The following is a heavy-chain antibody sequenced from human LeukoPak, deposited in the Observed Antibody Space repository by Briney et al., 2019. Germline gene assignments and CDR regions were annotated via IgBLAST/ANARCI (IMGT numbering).Heavy chain of an antibody. Sequence: EASVKVSCKASGYTFTSYYMHWVRQAPGQGLEWMGIINPTTGDTTYAQKFQGRLTMPRDMSTSTVYMELSSLTSEDTAVFYCARYGFSAVWQGGWHAFDIWGQGTVVTVSS. CDR2: INPTTGDT. V-gene: IGHV1-46*01. CDR3: ARYGFSAVWQGGWHAFDI. J-gene: IGHJ3*02. D-gene: IGHD2-15*01. CDR1: GYTFTSYY.